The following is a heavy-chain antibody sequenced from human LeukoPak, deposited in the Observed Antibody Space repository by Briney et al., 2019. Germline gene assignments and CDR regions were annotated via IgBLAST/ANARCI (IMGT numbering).Heavy chain of an antibody. D-gene: IGHD3-9*01. CDR3: ARGFDPWSLHNWFDP. Sequence: GGSLRLSCAASGFTPCDYWMSWVRQAPGKGLEWVSSISSSGSYIYSADSVKGRFTISRENAKNSLYLQMNSLRAEDTAVYYCARGFDPWSLHNWFDPWGQGTLVTVSS. J-gene: IGHJ5*02. CDR2: ISSSGSYI. CDR1: GFTPCDYW. V-gene: IGHV3-21*01.